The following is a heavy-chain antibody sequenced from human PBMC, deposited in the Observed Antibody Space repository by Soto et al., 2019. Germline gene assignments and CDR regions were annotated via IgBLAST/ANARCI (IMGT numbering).Heavy chain of an antibody. Sequence: QVQLVESGGGVVQPGRSLRLSCVGSGFTFGDYGMQWVRQAPGKGLEWVAVISYEGSSRHYADSVKGRFTISRDNTKNTLYLQMDSLRPEDTPVYYCAMDRREWLEEYFQHWGQGTPVTVSS. J-gene: IGHJ1*01. D-gene: IGHD6-19*01. CDR1: GFTFGDYG. CDR2: ISYEGSSR. V-gene: IGHV3-30*03. CDR3: AMDRREWLEEYFQH.